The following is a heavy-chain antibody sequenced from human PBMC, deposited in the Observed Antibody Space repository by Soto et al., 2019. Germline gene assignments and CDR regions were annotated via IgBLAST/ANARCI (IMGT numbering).Heavy chain of an antibody. V-gene: IGHV1-24*01. CDR3: ATVRWSYGYPTEYFDL. CDR1: GSTLTELS. Sequence: ASVKVSCKVSGSTLTELSMHWVRQAPGKGLEWMGGFDPEDGETIYAEKFQGRVTMTVDTSTDTAYMELSSLRSEDTAVYYCATVRWSYGYPTEYFDLWGRGTLVTVSS. J-gene: IGHJ2*01. D-gene: IGHD5-18*01. CDR2: FDPEDGET.